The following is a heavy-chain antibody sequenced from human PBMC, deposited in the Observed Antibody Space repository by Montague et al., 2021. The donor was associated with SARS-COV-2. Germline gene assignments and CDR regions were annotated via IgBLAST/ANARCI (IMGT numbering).Heavy chain of an antibody. J-gene: IGHJ3*02. V-gene: IGHV3-23*01. CDR3: ARGSYGPDAFDI. Sequence: SLRLSCAGSGITLSDYAISWVRQAPGEGLEWVSGFSNRGETAYYIDSVEGRFSISRDSPENTVYLQMNSLRAEDTAMYYCARGSYGPDAFDIWGQGTMVTVSS. D-gene: IGHD5-18*01. CDR1: GITLSDYA. CDR2: FSNRGETA.